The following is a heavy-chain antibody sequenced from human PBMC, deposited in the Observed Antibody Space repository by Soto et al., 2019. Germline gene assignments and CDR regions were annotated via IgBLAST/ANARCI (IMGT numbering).Heavy chain of an antibody. CDR1: GVSISSGDYY. Sequence: SEMLSLTCTVSGVSISSGDYYWSWIRQPPGKGPEWIGYIYYSGSTYYNPSLKSRVTISVDTSKNQFSLKLSSVTAADTAVYYCARDRKEGWFGELLFRYFDYWGQGTLVTVSS. CDR3: ARDRKEGWFGELLFRYFDY. D-gene: IGHD3-10*01. CDR2: IYYSGST. J-gene: IGHJ4*02. V-gene: IGHV4-30-4*01.